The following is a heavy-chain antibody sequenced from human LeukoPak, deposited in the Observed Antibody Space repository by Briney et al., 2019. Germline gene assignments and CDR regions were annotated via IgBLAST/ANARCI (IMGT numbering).Heavy chain of an antibody. J-gene: IGHJ3*02. CDR2: ISSSSSYI. CDR3: ARDYPYSGGWYRDAFDI. V-gene: IGHV3-21*01. D-gene: IGHD6-19*01. CDR1: GFTFSSYS. Sequence: GGSLRLSCAASGFTFSSYSMNWVRQAPGKGLEWVSSISSSSSYIYYADSVKGRFTISRDNAKNSLYLQMNSLRAEDTAVYYCARDYPYSGGWYRDAFDIWGQGTMVTVSS.